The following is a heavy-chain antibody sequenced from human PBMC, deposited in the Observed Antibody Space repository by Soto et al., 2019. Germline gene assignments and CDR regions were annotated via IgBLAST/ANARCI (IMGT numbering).Heavy chain of an antibody. CDR3: ARDRYSSGWYYYGMDV. J-gene: IGHJ6*02. Sequence: SETLSLSCTVSGGSISSYYWSWIRQPPGKGLEWIGYIYYSGSTNYNPSLKSRVTISVDTSKNQFSLKLSSVTAADTAVYYCARDRYSSGWYYYGMDVWGQGTTVTVSS. V-gene: IGHV4-59*01. CDR1: GGSISSYY. D-gene: IGHD6-19*01. CDR2: IYYSGST.